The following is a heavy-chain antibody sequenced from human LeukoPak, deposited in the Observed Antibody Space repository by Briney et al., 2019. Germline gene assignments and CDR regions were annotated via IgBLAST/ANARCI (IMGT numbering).Heavy chain of an antibody. V-gene: IGHV1-2*02. CDR2: INPNSGGT. D-gene: IGHD2-2*01. Sequence: GASVKVSCKASGYTFTGYYMHWARQAPGQGLEWMGWINPNSGGTNYAQKFQGRVTMTRDTSISTAYMELSRLRSDDTAVYYCASVQTGGSSTRTTGFDPWGQGTLVTVSS. J-gene: IGHJ5*02. CDR1: GYTFTGYY. CDR3: ASVQTGGSSTRTTGFDP.